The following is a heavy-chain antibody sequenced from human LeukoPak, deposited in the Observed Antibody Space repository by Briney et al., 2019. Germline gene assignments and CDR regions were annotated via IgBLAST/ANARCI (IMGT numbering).Heavy chain of an antibody. CDR2: TYYSGST. CDR3: ARADYDILTGYYENEYYFDY. V-gene: IGHV4-59*01. CDR1: GGSISSYY. Sequence: SETLSLTCTVSGGSISSYYWSWIRQPPGKGLEWIGYTYYSGSTNYNPSLKSRVTISVDTSKNQFSLKLSSVTAADTAVYYCARADYDILTGYYENEYYFDYWGQGTLVTVSS. J-gene: IGHJ4*02. D-gene: IGHD3-9*01.